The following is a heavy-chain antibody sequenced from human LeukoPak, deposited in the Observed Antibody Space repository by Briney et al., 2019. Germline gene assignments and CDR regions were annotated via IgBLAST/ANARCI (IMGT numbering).Heavy chain of an antibody. CDR1: GFIFDDYA. Sequence: PGGSLRLSCAASGFIFDDYAMHWVRQAPGKGLEWVSGISWNSGSIGYADSVKGRFTISRDNAKNSLYLQKNSLRAEDTALYYCAKDIGPLPRGGFDPWGQGTLVTVSS. D-gene: IGHD3-16*01. CDR2: ISWNSGSI. CDR3: AKDIGPLPRGGFDP. V-gene: IGHV3-9*01. J-gene: IGHJ5*02.